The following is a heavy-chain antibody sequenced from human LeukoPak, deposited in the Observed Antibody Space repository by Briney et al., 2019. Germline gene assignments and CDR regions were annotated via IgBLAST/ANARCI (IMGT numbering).Heavy chain of an antibody. CDR2: ISYDGSNK. CDR3: ARADLGSCSGGSCYGHY. J-gene: IGHJ4*02. V-gene: IGHV3-30-3*01. Sequence: GGSLRLSCAASGFTFENYAMHWVRQAPGKGLEWVAFISYDGSNKYYADSVEGRFTISRDNSKNTLYLQMNSLRAEDTAVYYCARADLGSCSGGSCYGHYWGQGTLVTVSS. CDR1: GFTFENYA. D-gene: IGHD2-15*01.